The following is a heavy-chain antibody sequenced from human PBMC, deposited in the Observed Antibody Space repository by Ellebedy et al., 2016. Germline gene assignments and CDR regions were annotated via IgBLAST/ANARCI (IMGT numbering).Heavy chain of an antibody. D-gene: IGHD6-19*01. CDR3: AKEGSTTGWTFGDS. J-gene: IGHJ4*02. CDR1: GFTFSSHW. V-gene: IGHV3-74*01. CDR2: ISTDGSST. Sequence: GGSLRLXXAVSGFTFSSHWMHWVRQAPGKGLVWVSRISTDGSSTNYADSVKGRFTISRDNAKNTLYLQMNSLRPEDTAVYYCAKEGSTTGWTFGDSWGQGTLVTVSS.